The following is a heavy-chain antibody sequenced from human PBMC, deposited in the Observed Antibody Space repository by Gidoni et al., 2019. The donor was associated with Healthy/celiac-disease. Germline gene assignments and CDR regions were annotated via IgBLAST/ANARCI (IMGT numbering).Heavy chain of an antibody. Sequence: QVQLVQSGAEVKKPGASVQVPCKASGYTFTGYSMHWVRQAPGQGLEWMGWINPNSGGTNYAQKFQGWVTMTRDTSISTAYMELSRLRSDDTAVYYCARDRVLAAAYYYYYGMDVWGQGTTVTVSS. CDR2: INPNSGGT. CDR3: ARDRVLAAAYYYYYGMDV. V-gene: IGHV1-2*04. J-gene: IGHJ6*02. CDR1: GYTFTGYS. D-gene: IGHD6-13*01.